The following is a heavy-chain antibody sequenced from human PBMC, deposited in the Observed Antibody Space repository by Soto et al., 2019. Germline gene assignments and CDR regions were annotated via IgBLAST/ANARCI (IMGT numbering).Heavy chain of an antibody. V-gene: IGHV5-51*01. D-gene: IGHD5-18*01. CDR1: GYSFTSYW. CDR3: ARPTAVFDY. CDR2: IYPGDSDT. Sequence: PVEALKISCKGSGYSFTSYWIGWVRQMPGKGLEWMAIIYPGDSDTRSSPSFQGQVTISADKSIRTAYLQWRSLKASDPAMYYCARPTAVFDYWGQGTLVTVSS. J-gene: IGHJ4*02.